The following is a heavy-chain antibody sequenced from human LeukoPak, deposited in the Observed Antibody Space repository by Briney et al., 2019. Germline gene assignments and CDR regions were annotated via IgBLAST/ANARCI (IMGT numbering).Heavy chain of an antibody. D-gene: IGHD6-19*01. J-gene: IGHJ4*02. Sequence: ASVKVSCKASGYTFITYGISWVRQAPGQGLEWMGWISPYNGNTKDAQKFQDRVTMTADTSTSTAYMELRSLTSDDTAVYYCATVSVAGSYYFDYWGQGTLVTVSS. V-gene: IGHV1-18*01. CDR2: ISPYNGNT. CDR1: GYTFITYG. CDR3: ATVSVAGSYYFDY.